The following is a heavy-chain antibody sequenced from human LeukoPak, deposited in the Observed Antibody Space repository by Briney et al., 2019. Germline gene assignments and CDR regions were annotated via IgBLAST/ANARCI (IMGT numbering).Heavy chain of an antibody. V-gene: IGHV3-66*01. J-gene: IGHJ3*02. Sequence: SGGSLRLSCVASAFTVSSNYVTWVRQAPGKGLEWVSFIYADGTTYYADSVKGRVTISRDNSKNTVFLQMNSLRADDTALYYCARVNYRAFSIWGQGTMVTVSS. CDR3: ARVNYRAFSI. CDR1: AFTVSSNY. CDR2: IYADGTT. D-gene: IGHD4-11*01.